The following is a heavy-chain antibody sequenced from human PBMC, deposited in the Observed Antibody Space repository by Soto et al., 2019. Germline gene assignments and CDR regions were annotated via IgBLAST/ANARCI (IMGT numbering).Heavy chain of an antibody. CDR1: GFTFSSYG. V-gene: IGHV3-33*01. J-gene: IGHJ3*02. CDR2: IWYDGSNK. CDR3: ARGGYTKQLEAFDI. D-gene: IGHD5-18*01. Sequence: PGGSLRLSCAASGFTFSSYGMHWVRQAPGKGLEWVAVIWYDGSNKYYADSVKGRFTISRDNSKNTLYLQMNSLRAEDTAVYYCARGGYTKQLEAFDIWGQGTMVTVSS.